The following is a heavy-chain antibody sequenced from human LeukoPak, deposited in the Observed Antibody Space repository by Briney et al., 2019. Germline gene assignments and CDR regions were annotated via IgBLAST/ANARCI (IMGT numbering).Heavy chain of an antibody. CDR2: IYSSGSS. CDR3: ARDRVGGYYDDAFDI. CDR1: GGSISIYH. Sequence: PSETLSLTCTVSGGSISIYHWSWIRQPAGKGLEWIGRIYSSGSSNYSPSLKSRVTISVDKSKNHFSLKLSSVTAADTAMYYCARDRVGGYYDDAFDIWGQGTVVTVSS. V-gene: IGHV4-4*07. D-gene: IGHD3-22*01. J-gene: IGHJ3*02.